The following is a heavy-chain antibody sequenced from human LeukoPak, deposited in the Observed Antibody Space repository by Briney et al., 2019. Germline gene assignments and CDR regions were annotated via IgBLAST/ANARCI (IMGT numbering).Heavy chain of an antibody. J-gene: IGHJ4*02. D-gene: IGHD7-27*01. Sequence: GESLKISCKGSGYSFTTCWIGWVRQMPGKGLEWMGIVYPGDSETRYSPSFQGQVTISADKSTSTAYLQWSSLKASDTAMYYCVRCPRKTGDYFDYWGQGTLVTVSS. CDR1: GYSFTTCW. CDR3: VRCPRKTGDYFDY. V-gene: IGHV5-51*01. CDR2: VYPGDSET.